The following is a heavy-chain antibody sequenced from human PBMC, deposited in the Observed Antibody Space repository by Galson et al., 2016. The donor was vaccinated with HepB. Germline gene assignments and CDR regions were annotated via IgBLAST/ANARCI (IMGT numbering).Heavy chain of an antibody. J-gene: IGHJ4*02. Sequence: SLRLSCAASGFNFSVYAMSWVRRAPGRGLEWVSRLGGSGVNTYYTDSVKGRFTISRDNSKNTVHPQWSSLRGEDTAIYYCAKDGYKAPQLGFFESWGQGTLVTVSS. CDR3: AKDGYKAPQLGFFES. CDR1: GFNFSVYA. CDR2: LGGSGVNT. V-gene: IGHV3-23*01. D-gene: IGHD5-18*01.